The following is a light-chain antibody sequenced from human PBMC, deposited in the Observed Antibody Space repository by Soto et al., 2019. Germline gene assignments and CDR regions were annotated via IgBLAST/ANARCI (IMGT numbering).Light chain of an antibody. V-gene: IGKV2-28*01. CDR1: EGLLHSSGYDY. CDR2: LGS. J-gene: IGKJ1*01. Sequence: DIVMTQSPLSLPVTPGEPASICRRSSEGLLHSSGYDYLDWCLLEPGQSPQLLIYLGSPRASGVPDRFRGSGSGRDFTLKISRVEAEDVGVYYGRQRRQSWAFGQGTKVDI. CDR3: RQRRQSWA.